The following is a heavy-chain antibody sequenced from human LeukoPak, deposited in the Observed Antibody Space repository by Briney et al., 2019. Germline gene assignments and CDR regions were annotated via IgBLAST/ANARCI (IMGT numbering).Heavy chain of an antibody. V-gene: IGHV3-30*04. J-gene: IGHJ6*02. CDR2: ISYDGSNK. CDR3: ARSGSGSYFRLVGYYGMDV. D-gene: IGHD3-10*01. Sequence: PGRSLRLSCAASGFTFSSYAMHWVRQAPGKGLEWVAVISYDGSNKYYADSVKGRFTISRDNSKNTLYLQMNSLRAEDTAVYYCARSGSGSYFRLVGYYGMDVWGQGTTVTVSS. CDR1: GFTFSSYA.